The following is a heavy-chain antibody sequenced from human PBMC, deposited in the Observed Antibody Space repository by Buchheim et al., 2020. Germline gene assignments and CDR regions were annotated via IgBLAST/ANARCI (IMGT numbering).Heavy chain of an antibody. CDR1: GFTFSSYW. Sequence: EVQLVESGGGLVEPGGSLRLSCAASGFTFSSYWMHWVRQVPGKGLVWVSRINSDGSSINYADSVKGRFTISRDNARNKLYLQMNSLRAEYTAVYYCARTRYNWNEFDYWGQGTL. CDR3: ARTRYNWNEFDY. CDR2: INSDGSSI. J-gene: IGHJ4*02. V-gene: IGHV3-74*01. D-gene: IGHD1-20*01.